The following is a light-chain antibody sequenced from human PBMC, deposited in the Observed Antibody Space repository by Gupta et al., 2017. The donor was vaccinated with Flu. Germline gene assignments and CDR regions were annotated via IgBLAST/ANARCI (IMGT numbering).Light chain of an antibody. Sequence: EIVLTQSPGTLSLSPGERVTLSCRASQSVRSDYLAWYQQKPGQAPRLLIYGAYYRATGIPDRFSGSGSGTDFTLTISRLEPEDSAVYYCQQYASSSRTFGQGTKVEFK. J-gene: IGKJ1*01. CDR2: GAY. CDR1: QSVRSDY. V-gene: IGKV3-20*01. CDR3: QQYASSSRT.